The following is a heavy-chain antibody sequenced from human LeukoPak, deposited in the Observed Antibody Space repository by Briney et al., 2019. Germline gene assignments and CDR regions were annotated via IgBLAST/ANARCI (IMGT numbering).Heavy chain of an antibody. V-gene: IGHV1-8*01. CDR1: GYTFTSYD. CDR2: MNPNSGNT. D-gene: IGHD3-10*01. Sequence: ASVKVSCKASGYTFTSYDINWVRQATGQGLEWMGWMNPNSGNTGYAQKFQGRVTMTRNTSISTAYMELSSLRSEDTAVYYCARSTMVRGVIIRAYYYYGMDVWGQGTTDTVSS. CDR3: ARSTMVRGVIIRAYYYYGMDV. J-gene: IGHJ6*02.